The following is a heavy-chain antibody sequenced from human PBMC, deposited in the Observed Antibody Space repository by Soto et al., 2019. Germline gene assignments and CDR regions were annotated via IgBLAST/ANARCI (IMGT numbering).Heavy chain of an antibody. CDR3: ARDRDDYGSGNYYNRIDF. CDR2: IFPLFGTP. D-gene: IGHD3-10*01. V-gene: IGHV1-69*01. J-gene: IGHJ4*02. Sequence: QVQLVQSGAEVKKPGSSVKVSCKASGGIFSTCAISWLRQAPGQGLEWMGGIFPLFGTPNYAQRFQGRVTITADESTSTAYMELSRLRSEDTAVYYCARDRDDYGSGNYYNRIDFWGQGTLVTVSS. CDR1: GGIFSTCA.